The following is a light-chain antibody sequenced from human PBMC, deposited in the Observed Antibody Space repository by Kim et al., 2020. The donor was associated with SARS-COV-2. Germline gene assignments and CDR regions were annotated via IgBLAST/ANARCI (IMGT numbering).Light chain of an antibody. V-gene: IGKV3-15*01. CDR1: QSVNSN. Sequence: SPGNKVTLSCRASQSVNSNLAWYQQKPGQAPRLLIYAASARATGLPARFSGSGSGTEFTLTISSLQSEDYAIYYCQQYNKWPPWTFGQGTKVDIK. CDR3: QQYNKWPPWT. J-gene: IGKJ1*01. CDR2: AAS.